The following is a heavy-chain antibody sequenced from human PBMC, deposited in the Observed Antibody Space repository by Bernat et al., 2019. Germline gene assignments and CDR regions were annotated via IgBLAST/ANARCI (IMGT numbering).Heavy chain of an antibody. D-gene: IGHD3-3*01. V-gene: IGHV3-33*01. J-gene: IGHJ4*02. CDR1: GFTFSSYG. Sequence: QVQLVESGGGVVQPGRSLRLSCAASGFTFSSYGMHWVRQAPGKGLEWVAVIWYDGSNKYYADSVKGRFTISRDNSKNTLYLQMNSLRAEDTAVYYCARDAGNYDFWRGYRGYFDYWGQGTLVTVSS. CDR2: IWYDGSNK. CDR3: ARDAGNYDFWRGYRGYFDY.